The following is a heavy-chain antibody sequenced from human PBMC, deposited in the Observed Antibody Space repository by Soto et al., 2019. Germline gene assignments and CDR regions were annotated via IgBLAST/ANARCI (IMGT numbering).Heavy chain of an antibody. J-gene: IGHJ6*02. D-gene: IGHD3-3*01. Sequence: GGSLRLSCTASGFTFGDYAMSWVRQAPGKGLEWVGFIRSKAYGGTTEYAASVKGRFTISRDDSKSIAYLQMNSLKTEDTAVYYCTRDSGITIFGVVIPYGMDVWGQGTTVTVSS. CDR2: IRSKAYGGTT. CDR3: TRDSGITIFGVVIPYGMDV. V-gene: IGHV3-49*04. CDR1: GFTFGDYA.